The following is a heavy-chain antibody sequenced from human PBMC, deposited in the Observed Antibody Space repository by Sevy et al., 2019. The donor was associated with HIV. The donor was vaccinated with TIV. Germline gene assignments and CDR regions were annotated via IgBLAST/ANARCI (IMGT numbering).Heavy chain of an antibody. CDR1: GFSFSFHG. D-gene: IGHD4-4*01. CDR2: IWHDGSKK. CDR3: ARETDNSARWLDP. V-gene: IGHV3-30*02. J-gene: IGHJ5*02. Sequence: GGSLRLSCAASGFSFSFHGMHWVRQAPGKGLEWVAFIWHDGSKKYFADSVKGRFTISRDNSKNTRFLQMNSVSVEDTAVYYCARETDNSARWLDPWGQGTLVTVSS.